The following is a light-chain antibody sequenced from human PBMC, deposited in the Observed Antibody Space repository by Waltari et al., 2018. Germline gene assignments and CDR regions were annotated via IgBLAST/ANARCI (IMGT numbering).Light chain of an antibody. Sequence: EIVLTQSPGTLSLSPGERATLSCRASQSISISYLAWYQQKPGQSPRLLIYGASSRATGIPDRFSGRVSGTDFTLTISRLEPEDFVVYYCQQYGASRLTFGGGTKVEIK. V-gene: IGKV3-20*01. CDR1: QSISISY. CDR3: QQYGASRLT. CDR2: GAS. J-gene: IGKJ4*01.